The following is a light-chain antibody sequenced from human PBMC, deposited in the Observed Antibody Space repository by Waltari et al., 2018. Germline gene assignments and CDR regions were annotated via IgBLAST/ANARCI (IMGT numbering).Light chain of an antibody. CDR2: VAA. CDR1: QSLSSSC. CDR3: QQCASTPVT. J-gene: IGKJ4*01. Sequence: EIVLTQSPGTLPLSPGDRAPLSCRATQSLSSSCFAWYQQKPGQPPRLLIHVAASRATGIPDRFSGSGSGTDFTLTISRLEAEDVGIYYCQQCASTPVTFGRGTKVESK. V-gene: IGKV3-20*01.